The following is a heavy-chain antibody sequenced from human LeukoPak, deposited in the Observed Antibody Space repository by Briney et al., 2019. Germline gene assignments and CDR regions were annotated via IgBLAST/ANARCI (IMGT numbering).Heavy chain of an antibody. CDR2: ITDSGDST. CDR1: GFTFSNSA. J-gene: IGHJ4*02. Sequence: GSLRLSCAASGFTFSNSAMSWVRQAPGKGLEWVSAITDSGDSTFYADSVKGRFTISRDNSKDTLYLQMNSLRAEDTAIYYCAKEGARGYSYGEGDYWGQGTLVTVSS. D-gene: IGHD5-18*01. V-gene: IGHV3-23*01. CDR3: AKEGARGYSYGEGDY.